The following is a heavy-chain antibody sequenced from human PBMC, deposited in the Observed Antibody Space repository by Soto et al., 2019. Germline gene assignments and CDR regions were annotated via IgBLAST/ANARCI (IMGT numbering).Heavy chain of an antibody. Sequence: GGSLRLSCAASGFTVSSNYMSWVRQAPGKGLEWVSVIYSGGSTYYADSVKGRFTISRDNSKNTLYLQMNSLRAEDTAVYYCARVPGEMDSYGGANYYYYGMDVWGQGTTVTVSS. V-gene: IGHV3-53*01. CDR1: GFTVSSNY. J-gene: IGHJ6*02. CDR2: IYSGGST. D-gene: IGHD5-18*01. CDR3: ARVPGEMDSYGGANYYYYGMDV.